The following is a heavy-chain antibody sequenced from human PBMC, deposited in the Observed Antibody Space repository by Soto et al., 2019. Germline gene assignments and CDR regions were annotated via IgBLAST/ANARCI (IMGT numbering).Heavy chain of an antibody. D-gene: IGHD6-6*01. Sequence: PSETLSLTCTVSGGSISSYYWSWIRQPAGKGLEWIGRIYTSGSTNYNPSLKSRVTMSVDTSKNQFSLKLSSVTAADTAVYYCARGPYSSSFYYYYYGMDVWGQGTTVTVSS. J-gene: IGHJ6*02. CDR3: ARGPYSSSFYYYYYGMDV. CDR1: GGSISSYY. CDR2: IYTSGST. V-gene: IGHV4-4*07.